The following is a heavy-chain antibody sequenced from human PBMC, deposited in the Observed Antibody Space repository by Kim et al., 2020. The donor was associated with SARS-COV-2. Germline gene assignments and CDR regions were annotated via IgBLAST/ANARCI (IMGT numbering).Heavy chain of an antibody. J-gene: IGHJ4*02. V-gene: IGHV3-30*18. CDR3: AKDSVVATILGPDY. CDR1: GFTLSNYG. D-gene: IGHD5-12*01. Sequence: GGSLRLSCAASGFTLSNYGMHWVRQAPGKGLEWVAVISYDGSNKYYADSVKGRFTISRDNSKNTLYLQMNSLRAEDTAVYYCAKDSVVATILGPDYWGQG. CDR2: ISYDGSNK.